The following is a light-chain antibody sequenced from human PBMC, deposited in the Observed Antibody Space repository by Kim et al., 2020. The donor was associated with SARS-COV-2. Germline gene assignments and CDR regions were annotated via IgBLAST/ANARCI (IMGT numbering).Light chain of an antibody. CDR3: QQRSNWPLT. J-gene: IGKJ1*01. Sequence: EIVLTQSPATLSLSPGERATLSCRASQSISSFLAWYQQKPGQAPRLLIYEASTRATGIPARFSGSGSRTDFTLTISSLEPEDFAVYYCQQRSNWPLTFGQGTKVDIK. CDR1: QSISSF. CDR2: EAS. V-gene: IGKV3-11*01.